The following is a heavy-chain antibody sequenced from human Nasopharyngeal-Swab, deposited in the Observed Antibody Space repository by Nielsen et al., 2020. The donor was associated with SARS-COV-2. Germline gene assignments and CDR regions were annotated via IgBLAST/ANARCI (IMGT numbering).Heavy chain of an antibody. CDR3: ARADSSGWFFSD. CDR2: ISSSDSTT. Sequence: WIRQPPGKGLEWVSYISSSDSTTYYADSVKGRFTISRDNAKNSLYLQMNSLRVEGTGVYYCARADSSGWFFSDWGRGTLVTASS. V-gene: IGHV3-48*03. J-gene: IGHJ4*02. D-gene: IGHD6-19*01.